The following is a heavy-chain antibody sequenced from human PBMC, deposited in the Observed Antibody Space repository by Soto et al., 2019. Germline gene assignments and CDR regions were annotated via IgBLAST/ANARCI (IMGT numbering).Heavy chain of an antibody. J-gene: IGHJ4*02. CDR1: VFTFSSYG. V-gene: IGHV3-30*18. CDR2: ISYYGTNE. CDR3: AKEGHSDYDSYFDY. Sequence: RGSLRISCASSVFTFSSYGMHWVRQAPGKGLDWVALISYYGTNEYYADSVKGRFTISRDNAKNTMYRQMDSLRVEDTSMYYCAKEGHSDYDSYFDYWGQGTMVTVSS. D-gene: IGHD5-12*01.